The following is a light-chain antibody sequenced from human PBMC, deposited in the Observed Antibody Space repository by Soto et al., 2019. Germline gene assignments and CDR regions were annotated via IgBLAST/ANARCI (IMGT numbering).Light chain of an antibody. CDR1: QTVYNN. Sequence: EIVMTQSLATLSVSPGERATLSCRASQTVYNNLAWYQQKPGQPPRLLIYGASARATGIPARISGSGSGTEFTLTISSLQSEDFAVYYCQQYSNWPLTFGGGTKVEIK. CDR3: QQYSNWPLT. V-gene: IGKV3-15*01. CDR2: GAS. J-gene: IGKJ4*01.